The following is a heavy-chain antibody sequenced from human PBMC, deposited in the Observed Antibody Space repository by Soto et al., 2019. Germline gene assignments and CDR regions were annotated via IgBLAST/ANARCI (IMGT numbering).Heavy chain of an antibody. V-gene: IGHV1-46*01. CDR3: ARDTGYDHDAFDI. J-gene: IGHJ3*02. Sequence: QVQLVQSGAEVKKPGASVKVSCKASGYSFITSYHMHWVRQAPGQGLEWMGIINPTGSMTRYSQKFQGRLTMTRDTSTATDYMELSNLTSEDTAVYFCARDTGYDHDAFDIWGQGTRVTVPS. CDR2: INPTGSMT. D-gene: IGHD5-12*01. CDR1: GYSFITSYH.